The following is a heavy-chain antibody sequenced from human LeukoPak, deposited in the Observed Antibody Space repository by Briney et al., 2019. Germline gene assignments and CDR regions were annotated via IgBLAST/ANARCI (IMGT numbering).Heavy chain of an antibody. Sequence: PGRSLRLSCAASGFTFDDYAMHWVRQAPGKGLEWVSGISWNSGNIGYADSVKGRFTISRDNAKNSLYLQMNSLRAEDTALYYCAKGLEGALFDYWGQGTLVTVSS. D-gene: IGHD3-3*01. J-gene: IGHJ4*02. CDR3: AKGLEGALFDY. V-gene: IGHV3-9*01. CDR1: GFTFDDYA. CDR2: ISWNSGNI.